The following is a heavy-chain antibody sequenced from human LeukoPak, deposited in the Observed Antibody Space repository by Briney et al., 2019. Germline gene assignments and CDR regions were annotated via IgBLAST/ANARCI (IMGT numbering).Heavy chain of an antibody. CDR2: IYYSGST. J-gene: IGHJ4*02. CDR1: GGSISSYH. CDR3: ANYLFGEGTI. Sequence: SETLSLTCTVSGGSISSYHWSWIRQPPGKGLEWIGYIYYSGSTYYNPSLKSRVTISVDTCKNQFSLKLNSVTAADTAVYNCANYLFGEGTIWGQGTLVTVSS. V-gene: IGHV4-59*08. D-gene: IGHD3-10*01.